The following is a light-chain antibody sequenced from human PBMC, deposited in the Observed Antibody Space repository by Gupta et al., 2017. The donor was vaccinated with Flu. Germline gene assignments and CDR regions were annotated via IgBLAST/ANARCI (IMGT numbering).Light chain of an antibody. J-gene: IGKJ2*01. CDR2: DAS. CDR1: QDISNY. V-gene: IGKV1-33*01. CDR3: QQDDNLPYT. Sequence: DIQMTQSPSSLSASVGDRVTITCQASQDISNYLNWYQQKPGKAPKLLIYDASNLETEVPSRFSGSGSGTDFTFTISSLQPEDFATYYCQQDDNLPYTFGQGTKLEIK.